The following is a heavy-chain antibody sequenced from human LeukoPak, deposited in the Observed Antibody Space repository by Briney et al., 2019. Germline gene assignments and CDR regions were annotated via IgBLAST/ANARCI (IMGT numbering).Heavy chain of an antibody. CDR3: ARVEYYYGSGSYYRIPDY. D-gene: IGHD3-10*01. CDR2: INPNSGGT. Sequence: GASVKVSCKASGYTFTGYYMHWVRQAPGQGLEWMGWINPNSGGTNYAQKFQGRVTMTRDTSISTAYMELSRLRSDDTAVYCCARVEYYYGSGSYYRIPDYWGQGTLVTVSS. J-gene: IGHJ4*02. V-gene: IGHV1-2*02. CDR1: GYTFTGYY.